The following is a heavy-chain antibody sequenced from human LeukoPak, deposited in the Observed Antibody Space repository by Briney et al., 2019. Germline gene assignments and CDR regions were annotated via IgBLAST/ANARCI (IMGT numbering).Heavy chain of an antibody. Sequence: GGSLRLSCAASGFTFSNYAMSWVRQAPGKGLEWVSAISGSSGGTYYADSVKGRFTISRDNSKNTLYLQMNSPRAEDTAVYYCAKASGDGSNYYFDSWGQGTLVTVSS. CDR3: AKASGDGSNYYFDS. V-gene: IGHV3-23*01. D-gene: IGHD5-24*01. CDR1: GFTFSNYA. CDR2: ISGSSGGT. J-gene: IGHJ4*02.